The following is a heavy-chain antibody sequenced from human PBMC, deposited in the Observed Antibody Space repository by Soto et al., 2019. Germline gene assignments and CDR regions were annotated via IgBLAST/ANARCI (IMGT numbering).Heavy chain of an antibody. V-gene: IGHV4-39*01. Sequence: PSETLSLTCTVSGGSISSSSYYWGWIRQPPGKGLEWIGSIYYSGSTYYNPSLKSRVTISVDTSKNQFSLKLSSVTAADTAVYYCARLAVAGSSRFDPWGQGTLVTVSS. J-gene: IGHJ5*02. CDR1: GGSISSSSYY. CDR2: IYYSGST. D-gene: IGHD6-19*01. CDR3: ARLAVAGSSRFDP.